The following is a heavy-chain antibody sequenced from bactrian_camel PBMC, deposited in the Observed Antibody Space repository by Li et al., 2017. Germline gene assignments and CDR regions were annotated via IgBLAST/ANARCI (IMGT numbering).Heavy chain of an antibody. V-gene: IGHV3S60*01. CDR2: TIETA. J-gene: IGHJ4*01. D-gene: IGHD2*01. CDR1: GFTHDDFD. Sequence: HVQLVESGGGLVQPGGSLRLSCTVSGFTHDDFDLGWYRRGRGNECELVATIETAYYADTVRGRFTISQDDAKRTLYLEMHDLKSEDTSVYYCAAADAAIVEVVTSCRVSPYVYWGQGTQVTVS. CDR3: AAADAAIVEVVTSCRVSPYVY.